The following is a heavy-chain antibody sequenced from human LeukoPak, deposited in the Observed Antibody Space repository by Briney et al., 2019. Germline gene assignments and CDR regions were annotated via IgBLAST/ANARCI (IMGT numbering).Heavy chain of an antibody. CDR2: INPNSGGT. CDR1: GYTFTGYY. CDR3: ASGELWFGEPDTGRGKYYYYYMDV. V-gene: IGHV1-2*02. J-gene: IGHJ6*03. Sequence: RASVKVSCKASGYTFTGYYMHWVRQAPGQGLEWMGWINPNSGGTNYAQKFQGRVTMTRDTSISTAYMELSRLRSDDTAVYYCASGELWFGEPDTGRGKYYYYYMDVWGKGTTVTVSS. D-gene: IGHD3-10*01.